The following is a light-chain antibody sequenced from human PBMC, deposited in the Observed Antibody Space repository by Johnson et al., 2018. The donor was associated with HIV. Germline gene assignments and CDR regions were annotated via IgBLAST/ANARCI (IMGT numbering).Light chain of an antibody. CDR3: GTWDSSLSARYV. CDR1: SSNIGNNY. Sequence: QSVLTQPPSVSAAPGQKVTISCSGSSSNIGNNYVSWYQQLPGTAPKLLIYENNKRPSGIPDRFSGSQSGTSATLGITGLPTGDEADYYCGTWDSSLSARYVFGTGTKVTVL. J-gene: IGLJ1*01. CDR2: ENN. V-gene: IGLV1-51*02.